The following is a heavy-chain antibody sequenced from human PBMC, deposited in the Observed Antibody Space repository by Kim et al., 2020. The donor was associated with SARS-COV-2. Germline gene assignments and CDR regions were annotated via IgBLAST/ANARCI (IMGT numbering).Heavy chain of an antibody. Sequence: GGSLRLSCTASGFTFSDCAMDWVRQAPGKGLEWVSGISGGGGTYYADSVKGRFTISRDNSKNTYLQMNTLRAEDTAVYYCAKGRSSSAWFSNDYWGQGTLVTVSS. J-gene: IGHJ4*02. CDR1: GFTFSDCA. CDR2: ISGGGGT. CDR3: AKGRSSSAWFSNDY. V-gene: IGHV3-23*01. D-gene: IGHD6-19*01.